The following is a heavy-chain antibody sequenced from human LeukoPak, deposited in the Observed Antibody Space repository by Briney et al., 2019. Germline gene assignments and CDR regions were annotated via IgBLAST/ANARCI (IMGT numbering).Heavy chain of an antibody. Sequence: AVNVSCKSSVYAFTGYYMHWVRQAPGQGLEWMGWINPNSGGTNYAQKFQGRVTMTSDTSISTAYMELSRLRSDDTAVYYCARGGSGWFDPWGQGTLVTVSS. CDR1: VYAFTGYY. CDR3: ARGGSGWFDP. V-gene: IGHV1-2*02. J-gene: IGHJ5*02. CDR2: INPNSGGT. D-gene: IGHD2-15*01.